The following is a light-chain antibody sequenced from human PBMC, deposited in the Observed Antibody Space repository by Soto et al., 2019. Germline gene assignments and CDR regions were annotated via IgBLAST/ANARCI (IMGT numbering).Light chain of an antibody. Sequence: DIQISQYPSSLSASVGYRVTITCRASQSIRNGLALYQQKPGKAPKLLIYKTSNLESGVPSRFSGSGSGTEFSLTISSLQPDDFATYYCQQYQSFSLTFGGGTKVDIK. CDR3: QQYQSFSLT. CDR2: KTS. J-gene: IGKJ4*01. V-gene: IGKV1-5*03. CDR1: QSIRNG.